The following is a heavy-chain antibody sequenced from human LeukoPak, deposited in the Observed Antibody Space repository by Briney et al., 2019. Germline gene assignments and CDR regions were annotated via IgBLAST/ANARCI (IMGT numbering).Heavy chain of an antibody. CDR3: AKRGVVIRVILVGFHKEAYYFDS. V-gene: IGHV3-23*01. CDR2: ISDSAGRT. J-gene: IGHJ4*02. CDR1: GITLSNYG. D-gene: IGHD2-21*01. Sequence: GGSLRLSCAVSGITLSNYGMSWVRQAPGKGLEWVAGISDSAGRTNYADSVKGRFTISRDNPKNTLYLQMNSLRAEDTAVYFCAKRGVVIRVILVGFHKEAYYFDSWGQGALATVSS.